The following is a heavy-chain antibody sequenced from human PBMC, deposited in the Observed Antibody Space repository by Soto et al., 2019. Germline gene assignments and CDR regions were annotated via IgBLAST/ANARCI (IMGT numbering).Heavy chain of an antibody. J-gene: IGHJ4*02. CDR2: INHSGST. CDR3: ARGLGYDY. CDR1: GGSFSGYY. D-gene: IGHD3-16*01. V-gene: IGHV4-34*01. Sequence: SETLSLTCAVYGGSFSGYYWSWIRQPPGKGLEWIGEINHSGSTNYNPSLKSRVTISVDTSKNQFSLKLSSVTAADTAVYYCARGLGYDYWGQGTLVTVSS.